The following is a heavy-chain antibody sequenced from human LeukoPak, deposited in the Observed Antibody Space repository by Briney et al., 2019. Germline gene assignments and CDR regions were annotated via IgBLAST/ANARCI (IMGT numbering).Heavy chain of an antibody. D-gene: IGHD2-21*01. CDR1: GVSVGSHF. CDR3: ARAYCGGDCTAGGAFDI. CDR2: VSASGAI. Sequence: SETLSLTCSVSGVSVGSHFWSWVRQPAGKALEWIGRVSASGAISSNPSLNSRVTMSLDTSKNQFSLELTSVTAADTAVYFCARAYCGGDCTAGGAFDIWGQGTMVTVSS. J-gene: IGHJ3*02. V-gene: IGHV4-4*07.